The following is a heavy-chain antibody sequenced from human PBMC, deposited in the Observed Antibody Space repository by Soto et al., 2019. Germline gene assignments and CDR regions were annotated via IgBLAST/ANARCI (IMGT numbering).Heavy chain of an antibody. CDR1: GGSISSSSYY. D-gene: IGHD6-13*01. Sequence: QLQLQESGPGLVKPSETLSLTCTVSGGSISSSSYYWGWIRQPPGKGLEWIGSIYYSGSTYYNPSLKSRVTISVDTSKNQFSLKLSSVTAADTAVYYCARHKAAAAPSFWFDPWGQGTLVTVSS. CDR3: ARHKAAAAPSFWFDP. V-gene: IGHV4-39*01. CDR2: IYYSGST. J-gene: IGHJ5*02.